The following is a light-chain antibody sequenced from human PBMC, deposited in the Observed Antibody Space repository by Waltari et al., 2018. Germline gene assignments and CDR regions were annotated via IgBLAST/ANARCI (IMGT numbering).Light chain of an antibody. Sequence: DIQMTQSRSSLSASVGDRVTITCRASQGIGNDLGWYQQKPGKVPKRLSYEASTLQSGVPSRFSGSGSGTEFTLTISSLQPEDFASYYCLQYNTYPWTFGQGTKVEVK. J-gene: IGKJ1*01. CDR2: EAS. V-gene: IGKV1-17*01. CDR3: LQYNTYPWT. CDR1: QGIGND.